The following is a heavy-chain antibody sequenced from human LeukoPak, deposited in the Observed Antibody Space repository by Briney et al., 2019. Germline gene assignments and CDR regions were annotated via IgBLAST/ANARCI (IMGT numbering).Heavy chain of an antibody. J-gene: IGHJ4*02. CDR3: ASVGYYDSSGYSPFDY. D-gene: IGHD3-22*01. CDR2: MNPNSGNT. CDR1: GYTFTSYD. Sequence: GASVKVSCKASGYTFTSYDINWVRQATGQGLEWMGWMNPNSGNTGYAQKFQGRVTMTRNTSISTAYMELSSLRSEDTAVYYCASVGYYDSSGYSPFDYWGQGTLVTVSS. V-gene: IGHV1-8*01.